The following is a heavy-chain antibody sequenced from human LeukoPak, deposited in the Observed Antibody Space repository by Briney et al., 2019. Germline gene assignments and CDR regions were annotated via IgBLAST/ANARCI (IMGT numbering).Heavy chain of an antibody. CDR1: GGSISSGGYS. CDR3: ARRPKIAGPTRVPFDY. D-gene: IGHD1-26*01. CDR2: IYHSGTT. Sequence: PSETLSLTCAVSGGSISSGGYSWSWIRQPPGKGLEWIGYIYHSGTTYYNPSLKSRVTISVDTSKNQFSLKLNSVAAADTAVYYCARRPKIAGPTRVPFDYWGQGTLVTVSS. J-gene: IGHJ4*02. V-gene: IGHV4-30-2*01.